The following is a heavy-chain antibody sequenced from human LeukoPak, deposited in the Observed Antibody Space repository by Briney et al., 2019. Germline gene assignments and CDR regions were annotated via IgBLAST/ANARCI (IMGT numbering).Heavy chain of an antibody. D-gene: IGHD3-3*01. CDR2: IYTSGST. CDR3: ARELRDFWSGSTNWFDP. V-gene: IGHV4-61*02. J-gene: IGHJ5*02. CDR1: GGSIYSGTYY. Sequence: PSQTLSLTCSVSGGSIYSGTYYWSWIRQPAGKGLEWIGRIYTSGSTNYHPSLKSRVTISVDTSKNQFSLKLSSVTAADTAVYYCARELRDFWSGSTNWFDPWGQGTLVTVSS.